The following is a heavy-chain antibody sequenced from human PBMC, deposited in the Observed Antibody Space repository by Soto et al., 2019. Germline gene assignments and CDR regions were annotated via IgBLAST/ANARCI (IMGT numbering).Heavy chain of an antibody. CDR2: IWYDGSNK. Sequence: GGSLRLSCAASGFTFSSYGMHWVRQAPGKGLEWVAVIWYDGSNKYYADSVKGRFTISRDNSKNTLYLQMNSLRAEDTAVYYCARDNPRLGYYYGMDVWGQGTTVTVSS. V-gene: IGHV3-33*08. J-gene: IGHJ6*02. CDR3: ARDNPRLGYYYGMDV. CDR1: GFTFSSYG.